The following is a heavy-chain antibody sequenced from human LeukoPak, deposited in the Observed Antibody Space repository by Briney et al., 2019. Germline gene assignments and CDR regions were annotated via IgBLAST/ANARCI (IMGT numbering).Heavy chain of an antibody. Sequence: ASVKVSCKASGYTFTSYAMYWVRQAPGQRLEWMGWINVGNGNTKYSQKFQGRVTITRDTSASTAYMELSSLRSEDTAVYYCARTGWYYDSSGYYSGALGYWGQGTLVTVSS. V-gene: IGHV1-3*01. CDR1: GYTFTSYA. CDR3: ARTGWYYDSSGYYSGALGY. CDR2: INVGNGNT. J-gene: IGHJ4*02. D-gene: IGHD3-22*01.